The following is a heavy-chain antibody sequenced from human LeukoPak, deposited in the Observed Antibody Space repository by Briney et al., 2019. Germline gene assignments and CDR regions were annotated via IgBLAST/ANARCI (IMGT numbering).Heavy chain of an antibody. CDR1: GGSISSYY. CDR3: ARVARGVSSYYYYGMDV. J-gene: IGHJ6*02. V-gene: IGHV4-59*01. Sequence: AETLSLTCTVSGGSISSYYWSWIRQPPGKGLEWIGYIYYSGSTKYNPSLKSRVTISVDTSKNQFSLKLSCVTAADTAVCYCARVARGVSSYYYYGMDVWGQGTTVTVSS. CDR2: IYYSGST. D-gene: IGHD3-10*01.